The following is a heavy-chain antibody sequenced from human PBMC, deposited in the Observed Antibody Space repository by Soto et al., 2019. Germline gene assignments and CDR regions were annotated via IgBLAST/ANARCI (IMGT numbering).Heavy chain of an antibody. CDR2: IIPILGIA. Sequence: SVKVSCKASGGTFSSYTISWVRQANGQGLEWMGRIIPILGIANYAQKFQGRVTITADKSTSTAYMELSSLRSEDTAVYYCAKDLGADSGYDIHFDYWGQGTLVTVSS. D-gene: IGHD5-12*01. CDR1: GGTFSSYT. CDR3: AKDLGADSGYDIHFDY. V-gene: IGHV1-69*04. J-gene: IGHJ4*02.